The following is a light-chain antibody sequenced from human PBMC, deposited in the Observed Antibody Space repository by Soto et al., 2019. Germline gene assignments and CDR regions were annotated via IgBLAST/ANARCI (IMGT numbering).Light chain of an antibody. Sequence: DIQMTQSPSTLSASVGDRVTITCRASQSIDIWLSWYQQKPGKAPSLLIYDASNLKSGVPSRFSGSGSGTEFTLTISSLQPDDSGSYYCQQHKSYPVTFGGGTKVDIK. CDR1: QSIDIW. V-gene: IGKV1-5*01. CDR2: DAS. CDR3: QQHKSYPVT. J-gene: IGKJ4*01.